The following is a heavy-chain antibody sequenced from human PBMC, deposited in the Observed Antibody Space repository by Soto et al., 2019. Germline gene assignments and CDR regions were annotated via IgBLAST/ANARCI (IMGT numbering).Heavy chain of an antibody. CDR2: INPNSGGT. Sequence: ASVKVSCKASGYTFTGYYMHWVRQAPGQGLEWMGWINPNSGGTNYAQKFQGRVTMTRDTSISTAYMELSSLRSEDTAVYYCARDKLRFGELFNWFDPWGQGTLVTVST. D-gene: IGHD3-10*01. CDR1: GYTFTGYY. V-gene: IGHV1-2*02. J-gene: IGHJ5*02. CDR3: ARDKLRFGELFNWFDP.